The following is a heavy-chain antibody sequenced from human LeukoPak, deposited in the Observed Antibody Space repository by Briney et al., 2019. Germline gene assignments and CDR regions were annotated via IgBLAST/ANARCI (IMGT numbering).Heavy chain of an antibody. V-gene: IGHV3-7*01. CDR2: IKQDGSEK. D-gene: IGHD2-21*02. Sequence: PGGSLRLSCVASGFTFSRYWMSWVRRVPRKGLEWVANIKQDGSEKYYVDSVKGRFTISRDNAKNSLFLQMNSLRVEDTAVYYCTSWGDTTAEYFQRWGQGTLVTVSS. CDR3: TSWGDTTAEYFQR. CDR1: GFTFSRYW. J-gene: IGHJ1*01.